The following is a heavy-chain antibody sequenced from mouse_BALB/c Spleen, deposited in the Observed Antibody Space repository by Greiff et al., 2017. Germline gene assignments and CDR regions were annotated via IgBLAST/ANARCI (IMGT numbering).Heavy chain of an antibody. J-gene: IGHJ4*01. D-gene: IGHD1-1*01. CDR2: ISSGSSTI. CDR3: ARSDYYGSRTGYAMDY. V-gene: IGHV5-17*02. CDR1: GFTFSSFG. Sequence: EVQVVESGGGLVQPGGSRKLSCAASGFTFSSFGMHWVRQAPEKGLEWVAYISSGSSTIYYADTVKGRFTISRDNPKNTLFLQMTSLRSEDTAMYYCARSDYYGSRTGYAMDYWGQGTSVTVSS.